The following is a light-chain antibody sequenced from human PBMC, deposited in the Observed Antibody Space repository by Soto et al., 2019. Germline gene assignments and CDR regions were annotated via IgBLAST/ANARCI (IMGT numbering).Light chain of an antibody. J-gene: IGLJ2*01. CDR2: EVN. CDR3: SSYAGSNKLI. V-gene: IGLV2-8*01. Sequence: QSALTQPPSASGSPGQSITISCTGTSSDVGGYNYVSWYQQHPGKAPKLIICEVNKRPSGVPDRFSGSKSGNTASLTVTGLQAEDEADYYCSSYAGSNKLIFGGGTKLTVL. CDR1: SSDVGGYNY.